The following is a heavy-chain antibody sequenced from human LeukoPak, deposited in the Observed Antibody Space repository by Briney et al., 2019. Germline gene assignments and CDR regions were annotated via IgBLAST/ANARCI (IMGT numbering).Heavy chain of an antibody. Sequence: ASVKVSCKTSGYTFTSYGLSWVRQAPGQGLEWMGCTITYNGNTYYSQKLQGRVTMTTDTSTSTAYMELRSLRSDDTAVYYCAKTTVTAEEYFYYYMDAWGKETTVTVSS. CDR2: TITYNGNT. V-gene: IGHV1-18*01. CDR3: AKTTVTAEEYFYYYMDA. CDR1: GYTFTSYG. J-gene: IGHJ6*03. D-gene: IGHD4-17*01.